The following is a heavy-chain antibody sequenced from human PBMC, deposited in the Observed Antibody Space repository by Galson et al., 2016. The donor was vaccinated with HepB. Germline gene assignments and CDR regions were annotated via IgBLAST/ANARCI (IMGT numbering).Heavy chain of an antibody. CDR3: ARGVYGSGAFFRNYFDY. V-gene: IGHV3-48*02. CDR2: ISSSGTSM. Sequence: SLRLSCAASDFSFSSYGMNWVRPSPGKGLEWISFISSSGTSMYYADSVKGRFTISRDNAKNSLYLQMQSLRDEDTAVYYCARGVYGSGAFFRNYFDYWGQGALVTVSS. J-gene: IGHJ4*02. D-gene: IGHD3-10*01. CDR1: DFSFSSYG.